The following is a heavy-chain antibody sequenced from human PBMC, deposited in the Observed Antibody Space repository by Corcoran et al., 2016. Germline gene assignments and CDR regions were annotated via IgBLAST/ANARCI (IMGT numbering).Heavy chain of an antibody. V-gene: IGHV3-73*02. D-gene: IGHD2-21*02. CDR2: IRSKDNSYAT. CDR1: GFTFSGSA. CDR3: TRPPCGGDCYSG. J-gene: IGHJ4*02. Sequence: EVQLVESGGGLVQPGGSLKLSCAASGFTFSGSAMHWVRQASGKGLEWVGRIRSKDNSYATAYAASVKGRFTISSDDSKNTAYLQMNSLKTEDTAVYYCTRPPCGGDCYSGWGQGTLVTVSS.